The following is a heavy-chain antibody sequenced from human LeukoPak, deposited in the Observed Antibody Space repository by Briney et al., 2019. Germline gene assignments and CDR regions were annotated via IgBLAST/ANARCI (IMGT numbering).Heavy chain of an antibody. Sequence: SETLSLTCAVYGGSFSGYYWSWIRQPPGKGLEWIGEINHSGSTNYNPSLKSRVTISVDTSKNQFSLNLSSVTAADTAVYYCERHIYYGSGSLNWFYPWGQGTLVTVSS. V-gene: IGHV4-34*01. CDR2: INHSGST. CDR3: ERHIYYGSGSLNWFYP. CDR1: GGSFSGYY. D-gene: IGHD3-10*01. J-gene: IGHJ5*02.